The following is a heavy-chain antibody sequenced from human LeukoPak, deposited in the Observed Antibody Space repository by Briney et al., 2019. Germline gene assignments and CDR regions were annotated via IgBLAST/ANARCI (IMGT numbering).Heavy chain of an antibody. V-gene: IGHV4-38-2*02. CDR3: ASSGSYFLDY. D-gene: IGHD1-26*01. J-gene: IGHJ4*02. Sequence: SETLSLTCTVSGYSISSGYYWGWIRQPPGKGLEWIGSIYHSGSTYYNPSLKSRVTISVDTSKNQFSLKLSSVTAADTAVYYCASSGSYFLDYWGQGTLATVSS. CDR2: IYHSGST. CDR1: GYSISSGYY.